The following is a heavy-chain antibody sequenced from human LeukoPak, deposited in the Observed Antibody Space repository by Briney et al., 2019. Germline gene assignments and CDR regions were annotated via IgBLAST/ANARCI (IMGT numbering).Heavy chain of an antibody. V-gene: IGHV1-8*02. CDR2: VNPMSGKT. J-gene: IGHJ5*02. CDR1: GGTFSSYD. Sequence: GASVKVSCKASGGTFSSYDINWVRQPPGQGLEWMGWVNPMSGKTAYALKFQGRVAMTRNTSINTAYMELSSLRSEDTAVYYCARGASDFWSGYWFDLWGQGTLVTVSS. CDR3: ARGASDFWSGYWFDL. D-gene: IGHD3-3*01.